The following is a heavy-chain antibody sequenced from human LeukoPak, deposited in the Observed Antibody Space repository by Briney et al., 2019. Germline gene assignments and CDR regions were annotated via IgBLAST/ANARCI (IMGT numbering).Heavy chain of an antibody. CDR3: ARVSNYMDV. CDR1: GGSISSGSYY. D-gene: IGHD3-3*02. V-gene: IGHV4-61*02. Sequence: PSETLSLTCTVSGGSISSGSYYWSWIRQPAGKGLEWIGRIYTSGSTNYNPSLKSRVTISVDTSKNQFSLKLSSVTAADTAVYYCARVSNYMDVWGKGTTVTVSS. J-gene: IGHJ6*03. CDR2: IYTSGST.